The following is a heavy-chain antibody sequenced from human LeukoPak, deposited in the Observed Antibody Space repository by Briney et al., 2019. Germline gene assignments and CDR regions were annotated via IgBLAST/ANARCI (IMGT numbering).Heavy chain of an antibody. V-gene: IGHV1-46*01. CDR1: GYTFPSCF. Sequence: ASVKVSCKASGYTFPSCFVHWVRQAPGQGLEWMGIINPTGGSTTYAQKFQGRVTMTRDTSTSTVYMELSSLRSDDTAVYYCARTAARRFDYWGQGTLVTVSS. CDR3: ARTAARRFDY. D-gene: IGHD6-6*01. J-gene: IGHJ4*02. CDR2: INPTGGST.